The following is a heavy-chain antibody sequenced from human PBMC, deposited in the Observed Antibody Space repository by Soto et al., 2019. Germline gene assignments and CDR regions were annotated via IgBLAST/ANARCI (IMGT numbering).Heavy chain of an antibody. CDR1: GGSISSSNW. CDR3: ARVRQGCSSTSCYFDP. Sequence: TLSLTCAVSGGSISSSNWWNWVRQPPGKGLEWIGEIHHSGSTNCNPSLKSRVTISVDKSKNQFSLKLNSVTAADTAVYYCARVRQGCSSTSCYFDPWGQGALVTVSS. CDR2: IHHSGST. D-gene: IGHD2-2*01. J-gene: IGHJ5*02. V-gene: IGHV4-4*02.